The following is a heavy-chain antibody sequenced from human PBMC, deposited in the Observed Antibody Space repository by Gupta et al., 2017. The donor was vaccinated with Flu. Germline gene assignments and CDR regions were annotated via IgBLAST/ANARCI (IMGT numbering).Heavy chain of an antibody. CDR3: AAVAGTEGRSYDFDY. CDR2: INHSGST. D-gene: IGHD6-19*01. CDR1: RGCFSGYY. V-gene: IGHV4-34*01. J-gene: IGHJ4*02. Sequence: QLPQLGAGRLKPSETRSLTCAVYRGCFSGYYWSWIRQPPGKGLEWVGEINHSGSTKYNPSLKRRVTISVEKSKNKGSLMLSSVTAAETAVYYCAAVAGTEGRSYDFDYWGQGTLVTVSS.